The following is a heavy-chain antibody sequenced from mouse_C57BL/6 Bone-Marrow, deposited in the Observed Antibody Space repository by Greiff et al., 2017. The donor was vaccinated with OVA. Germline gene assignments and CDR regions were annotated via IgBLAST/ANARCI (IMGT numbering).Heavy chain of an antibody. V-gene: IGHV1-62-2*01. CDR3: ARHEAPSKGVWYFDV. Sequence: VQLQQSGAELVKPGASVKLSCKASGYTFTEYTIHWVKQRSGQGLEWIGWFYPGGGSIKYNENFKDKATLTADTSSSTVYMELSRLTSEDSAVYFGARHEAPSKGVWYFDVWGTGTTVTVSS. J-gene: IGHJ1*03. CDR2: FYPGGGSI. CDR1: GYTFTEYT.